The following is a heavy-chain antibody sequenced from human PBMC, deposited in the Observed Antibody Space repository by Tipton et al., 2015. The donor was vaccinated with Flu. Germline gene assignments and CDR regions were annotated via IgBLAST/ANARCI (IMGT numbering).Heavy chain of an antibody. J-gene: IGHJ4*02. D-gene: IGHD5-12*01. CDR1: GASISSTTYY. CDR2: IYKTGIT. V-gene: IGHV4-39*07. Sequence: TLSLTCDVSGASISSTTYYWGWIRQPPGKGLEWIGSIYKTGITDYNPSLKSRVTLSLDTSKNQFSLKLSSVTAADTAVYYCARRDSGYDPEGYWGQGTLVTVSS. CDR3: ARRDSGYDPEGY.